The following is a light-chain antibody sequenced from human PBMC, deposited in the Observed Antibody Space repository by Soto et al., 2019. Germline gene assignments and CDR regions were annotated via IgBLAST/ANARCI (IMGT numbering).Light chain of an antibody. Sequence: QSALTQPASLSGSPGQSITISCTGTSSDVGAYNYVSWYQQHPGQAPKLMIYDVSNRLTGVSNRFSGSKSGNTGSLTISGLQAEDEADYYCSSYTSSSTKVFRGGTELTVL. CDR3: SSYTSSSTKV. V-gene: IGLV2-14*01. CDR2: DVS. CDR1: SSDVGAYNY. J-gene: IGLJ2*01.